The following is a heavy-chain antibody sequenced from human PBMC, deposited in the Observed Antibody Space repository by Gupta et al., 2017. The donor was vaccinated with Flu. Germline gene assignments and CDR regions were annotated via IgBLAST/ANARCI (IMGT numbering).Heavy chain of an antibody. CDR2: ISYDGTYK. V-gene: IGHV3-30*18. CDR3: AKDQREFCSGGDCYPQSIHY. J-gene: IGHJ4*02. Sequence: QVQLVESGGGVVQPGRSLRLSCVVSGFTFSDSGMHWVRQAPGQGLEWVAVISYDGTYKKYADSGKGRFTISRDNSKNTLYLQMNSLSGEDTAVYYCAKDQREFCSGGDCYPQSIHYWGQGTLVT. CDR1: GFTFSDSG. D-gene: IGHD2-15*01.